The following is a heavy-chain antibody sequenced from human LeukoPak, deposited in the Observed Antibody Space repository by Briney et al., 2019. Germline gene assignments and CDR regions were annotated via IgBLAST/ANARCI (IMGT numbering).Heavy chain of an antibody. CDR3: ARSSPRDGDFDY. J-gene: IGHJ4*02. Sequence: SETLSLTCAVSGDSISSGGYSWSWIRQPPGKGLEWIGYIYHSGSTYYNPSLKSRVTISVDRSKNQFSLKLSSVTAADTAVYYCARSSPRDGDFDYWGQGTLVTVSS. CDR2: IYHSGST. CDR1: GDSISSGGYS. V-gene: IGHV4-30-2*01. D-gene: IGHD5-24*01.